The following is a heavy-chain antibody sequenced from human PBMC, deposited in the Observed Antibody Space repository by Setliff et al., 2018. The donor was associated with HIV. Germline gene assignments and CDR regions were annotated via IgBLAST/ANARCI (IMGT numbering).Heavy chain of an antibody. CDR2: INHSGSA. CDR1: GGSITTSSSY. V-gene: IGHV4-61*05. J-gene: IGHJ5*02. CDR3: ARGLITMIGINWFDP. Sequence: PSETLSLTCSVSGGSITTSSSYWSWVRQPPGKGLEWIGEINHSGSANYNPSLKSRVTISVDTSKNQFSLKLSSVTAADTAVYYCARGLITMIGINWFDPWGQGTLVTVSS. D-gene: IGHD3-22*01.